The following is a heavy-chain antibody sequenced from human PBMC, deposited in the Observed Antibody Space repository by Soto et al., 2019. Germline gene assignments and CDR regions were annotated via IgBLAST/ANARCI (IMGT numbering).Heavy chain of an antibody. CDR2: ISGYNGQT. CDR1: AYTFNTYG. Sequence: ASVKVSCKASAYTFNTYGISWVRQAPGQGLEWMGWISGYNGQTNYPQKFRGRVTLTTDTSTSTAYMELRSLRSDDTAMYYCARDNRKELWVEGLNAMDVWGQGTTVTVSS. D-gene: IGHD3-10*01. J-gene: IGHJ6*02. V-gene: IGHV1-18*04. CDR3: ARDNRKELWVEGLNAMDV.